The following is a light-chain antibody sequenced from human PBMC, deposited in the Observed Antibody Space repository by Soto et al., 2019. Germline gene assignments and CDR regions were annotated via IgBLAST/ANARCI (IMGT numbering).Light chain of an antibody. CDR1: RTDIGGYNY. Sequence: QSALTQPASVSGSLGQSITISCTGTRTDIGGYNYVSWYQQYPGKAPKLVICEVTSRPSGISDRFSGSKSGNTASLTISVLQAEDEADYCCTSYTNSKAYILFGGGTKLTVL. J-gene: IGLJ2*01. CDR2: EVT. CDR3: TSYTNSKAYIL. V-gene: IGLV2-14*01.